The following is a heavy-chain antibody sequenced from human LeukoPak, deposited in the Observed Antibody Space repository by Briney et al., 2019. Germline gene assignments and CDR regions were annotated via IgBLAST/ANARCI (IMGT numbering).Heavy chain of an antibody. CDR2: IYASGST. CDR3: ATDYGDSTDY. V-gene: IGHV4-4*07. Sequence: SETLSLTCTVSGGSISGYFWSWIRQPAGKGLEWIGRIYASGSTNYNPSLRSRVTMSVDTSKNQFSLKLSSVTAADTAVYYCATDYGDSTDYWGQGTLVTVSS. J-gene: IGHJ4*02. CDR1: GGSISGYF. D-gene: IGHD4-17*01.